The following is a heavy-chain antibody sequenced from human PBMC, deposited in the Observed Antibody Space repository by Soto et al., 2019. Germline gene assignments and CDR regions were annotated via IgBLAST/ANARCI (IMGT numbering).Heavy chain of an antibody. CDR2: ISYDGSNK. CDR3: ARGGGLSYYYYGMDV. D-gene: IGHD3-16*01. J-gene: IGHJ6*02. CDR1: GFTFSSYS. V-gene: IGHV3-30*03. Sequence: PGGSLRLSCAASGFTFSSYSMHWVRQAPGKGLEWVAVISYDGSNKYYADSVKGRFTISRDNSKNTLYLQMNSLRAEDTAVYYCARGGGLSYYYYGMDVWGQGTTVTVSS.